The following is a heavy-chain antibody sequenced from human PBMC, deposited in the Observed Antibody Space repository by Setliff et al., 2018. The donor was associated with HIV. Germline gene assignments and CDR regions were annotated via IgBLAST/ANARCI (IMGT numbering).Heavy chain of an antibody. CDR1: GGSISSSSYY. D-gene: IGHD5-12*01. J-gene: IGHJ4*02. V-gene: IGHV4-39*02. Sequence: SETLSLTCTVSGGSISSSSYYWGWIRQPPGKGLEWIGSMYYSGSTYYNPSLKSRVTISVDTSKNQFSLKLSSVTAADTAVYYCAREVATITEFFDYWGQGTLVTVSS. CDR2: MYYSGST. CDR3: AREVATITEFFDY.